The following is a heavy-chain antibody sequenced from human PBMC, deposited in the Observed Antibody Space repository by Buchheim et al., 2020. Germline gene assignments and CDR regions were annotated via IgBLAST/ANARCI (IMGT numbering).Heavy chain of an antibody. V-gene: IGHV4-59*08. Sequence: QVQLQESGPGLVKPSETLSLTCTVSGGSISSYYWSWIRQPPGKGLEWIGYIYYSGSTNYNPSLKSRVTISVDTSKNQFSLKLSPVTAADAAVYYCARLNYYDSSGYSGAYYFDYWGQGTL. CDR2: IYYSGST. CDR1: GGSISSYY. J-gene: IGHJ4*02. CDR3: ARLNYYDSSGYSGAYYFDY. D-gene: IGHD3-22*01.